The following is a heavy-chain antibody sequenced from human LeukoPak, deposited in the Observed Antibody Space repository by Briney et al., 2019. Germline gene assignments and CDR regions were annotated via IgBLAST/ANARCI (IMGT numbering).Heavy chain of an antibody. J-gene: IGHJ4*02. V-gene: IGHV3-11*04. CDR1: GFRFDSFY. Sequence: GGSLRLSCAASGFRFDSFYMGWIRQVPGKGLDYIALISASGAVPYYAESVEGRFTISRYNAKNSVSLQMISLSADDTALYYCARGPHPYTSGWYPFDYWGQGTLVTVSS. D-gene: IGHD6-19*01. CDR2: ISASGAVP. CDR3: ARGPHPYTSGWYPFDY.